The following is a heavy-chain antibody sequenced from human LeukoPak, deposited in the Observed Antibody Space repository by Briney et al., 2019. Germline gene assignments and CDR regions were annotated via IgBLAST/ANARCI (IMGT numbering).Heavy chain of an antibody. CDR3: ARVDRDTEFFDY. D-gene: IGHD3-16*02. J-gene: IGHJ4*02. V-gene: IGHV3-21*01. CDR2: ISSSSSYI. CDR1: GFTFSSYS. Sequence: GGSLRLSCAASGFTFSSYSMNWVRQAPGKGLEWVSSISSSSSYIYYADSVKGRFTISRDNAKNSLYLQMNSLRAEDTAVYYCARVDRDTEFFDYWGQGTLVTVSS.